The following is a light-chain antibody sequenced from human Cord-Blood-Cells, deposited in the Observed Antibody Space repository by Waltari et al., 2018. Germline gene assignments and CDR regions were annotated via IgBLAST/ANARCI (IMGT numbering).Light chain of an antibody. V-gene: IGKV1-39*01. CDR3: QQSYSTPYT. Sequence: DIQMTKSPSSLSASVGDRVTITCRASQSISSYLNWYQQKPGKAPKLLIYAASSLQSGGPARFSGSVSGTDFTLTISSLQPEDFATYYCQQSYSTPYTFGQGTKLEIK. CDR1: QSISSY. J-gene: IGKJ2*01. CDR2: AAS.